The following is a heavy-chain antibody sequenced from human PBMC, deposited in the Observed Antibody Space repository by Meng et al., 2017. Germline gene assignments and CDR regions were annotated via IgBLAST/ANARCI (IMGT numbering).Heavy chain of an antibody. CDR2: ISAYNGNT. CDR1: GYTFTSYG. D-gene: IGHD3-10*01. V-gene: IGHV1-18*01. J-gene: IGHJ3*02. Sequence: ASVKVSCKASGYTFTSYGISWVRQAPGQGLEWMGWISAYNGNTNYAQKLQGRVTMTTDTSTSTAYMELRSLRSDDTAVYYCARVRADVLPDAFDIWGQGTMVTVSS. CDR3: ARVRADVLPDAFDI.